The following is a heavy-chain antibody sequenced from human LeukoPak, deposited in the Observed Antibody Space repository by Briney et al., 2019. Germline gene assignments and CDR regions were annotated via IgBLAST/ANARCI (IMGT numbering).Heavy chain of an antibody. D-gene: IGHD1-26*01. CDR3: ARLLVGATTRYYYYGMDV. CDR1: GYTFTNYW. J-gene: IGHJ6*02. V-gene: IGHV5-51*01. CDR2: IYPGDSHT. Sequence: GESLKISCQGSGYTFTNYWIGWVRQMPGKGLEWMGIIYPGDSHTRYSPSFQGQVTISADKSISTAYLQWSSLKASDTAMYYCARLLVGATTRYYYYGMDVWGQGTTVTVSS.